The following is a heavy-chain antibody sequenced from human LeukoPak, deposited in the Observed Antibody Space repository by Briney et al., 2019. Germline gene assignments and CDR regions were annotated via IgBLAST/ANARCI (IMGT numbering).Heavy chain of an antibody. CDR1: GGSISSSSYY. V-gene: IGHV4-39*07. CDR3: ARAYSSSWYFSNYYYYYYMDV. D-gene: IGHD6-13*01. CDR2: IYYSGST. J-gene: IGHJ6*03. Sequence: PSETLSLTCTVSGGSISSSSYYWGWIRQPPGKGLEWIGSIYYSGSTYYNPSLKSRVTISVDTSKNQFSLKLSSVTAADTAEYYCARAYSSSWYFSNYYYYYYMDVWGKGTTVTVSS.